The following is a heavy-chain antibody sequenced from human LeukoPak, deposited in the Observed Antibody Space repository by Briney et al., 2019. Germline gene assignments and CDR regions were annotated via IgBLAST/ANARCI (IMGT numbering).Heavy chain of an antibody. CDR2: INPSGGST. Sequence: GASVKVSCKASGYTFTSYYMHWVRQAPGQGLEWMGIINPSGGSTSYAQKFQGRVTMTRDMSTSTVYMELSSLRSGDTAVYYCAREYDQTYYDFWSGGNNWFDPWGQGTLVTVSS. D-gene: IGHD3-3*01. CDR1: GYTFTSYY. J-gene: IGHJ5*02. CDR3: AREYDQTYYDFWSGGNNWFDP. V-gene: IGHV1-46*01.